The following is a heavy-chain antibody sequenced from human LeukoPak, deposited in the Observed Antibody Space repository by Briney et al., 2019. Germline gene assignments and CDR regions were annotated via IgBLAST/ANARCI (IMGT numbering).Heavy chain of an antibody. CDR1: GGTFSSYA. Sequence: SSVKVSCKASGGTFSSYAISWVRQAPGQGLEWMGRIIPIFGTANYAKKFQGRVTITTDEFTSTAYMELSSLRSEDTAVYYCARGDTAMVTDYYYMDVWGKGTTVTVSS. V-gene: IGHV1-69*05. D-gene: IGHD5-18*01. J-gene: IGHJ6*03. CDR3: ARGDTAMVTDYYYMDV. CDR2: IIPIFGTA.